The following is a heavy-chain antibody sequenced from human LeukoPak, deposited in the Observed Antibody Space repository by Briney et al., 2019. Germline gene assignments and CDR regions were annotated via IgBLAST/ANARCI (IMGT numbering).Heavy chain of an antibody. CDR2: IHYSGST. D-gene: IGHD6-19*01. Sequence: SETLSLTCAVSGVSISPYYWSWIRQPPGKGLEWLGYIHYSGSTSYNPSLKSRVIISVDTSTNQLSLRLRSVPAADAAVYYCAGRNSSGWHGDFGYWGQGTLVTVS. J-gene: IGHJ4*02. CDR3: AGRNSSGWHGDFGY. V-gene: IGHV4-59*08. CDR1: GVSISPYY.